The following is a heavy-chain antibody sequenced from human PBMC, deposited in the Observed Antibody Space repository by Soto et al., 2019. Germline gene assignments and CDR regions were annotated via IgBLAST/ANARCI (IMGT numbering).Heavy chain of an antibody. Sequence: EVQLVESGGGLVQPGGSLRLSCVASGFTFSSHDMHWVRQVPGNGLEWVSGTGTTGDTYYPGSVKGRFIVSKEDAKNSLFLQMNNMRAEDTAVYYCAGDLVSADGSWFFDLWGRGTLVTVSS. J-gene: IGHJ2*01. CDR2: TGTTGDT. D-gene: IGHD2-8*02. CDR3: AGDLVSADGSWFFDL. V-gene: IGHV3-13*01. CDR1: GFTFSSHD.